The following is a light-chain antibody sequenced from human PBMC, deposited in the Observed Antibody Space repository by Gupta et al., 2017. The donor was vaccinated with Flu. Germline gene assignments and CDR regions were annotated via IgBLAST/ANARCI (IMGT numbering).Light chain of an antibody. CDR1: QSISTY. CDR2: SAS. CDR3: QQSVNTPNS. J-gene: IGKJ2*03. V-gene: IGKV1-39*01. Sequence: DIQMTQSPSSLSASVGDRVTVTCRASQSISTYLNWYQQKPGKAPKLLIYSASILQTGVPSRFSGSGSGPDFTLTISSLQPEDFATYYCQQSVNTPNSFGQGTKLEIK.